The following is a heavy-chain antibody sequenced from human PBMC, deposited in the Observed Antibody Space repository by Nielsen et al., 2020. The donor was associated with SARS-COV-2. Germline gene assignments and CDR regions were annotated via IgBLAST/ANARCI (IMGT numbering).Heavy chain of an antibody. Sequence: LRLSCTVSGGSISSGGYYWSWIRQHPGKGLEWIGYIYYSGSTYYNPSLKSRVTISVDTSKNQFSLKLSSVTAADTDVYYCARAPITMIVVVNAFDIWGQGTMVTVSS. V-gene: IGHV4-31*03. CDR1: GGSISSGGYY. J-gene: IGHJ3*02. CDR3: ARAPITMIVVVNAFDI. CDR2: IYYSGST. D-gene: IGHD3-22*01.